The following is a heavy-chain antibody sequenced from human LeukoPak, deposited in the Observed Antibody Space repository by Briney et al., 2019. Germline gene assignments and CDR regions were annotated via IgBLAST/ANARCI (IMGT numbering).Heavy chain of an antibody. V-gene: IGHV1-69*05. D-gene: IGHD3-22*01. Sequence: SVKVSCKASGGTFSSYAISWVRQAPGQGLEWMGGIIPIFGTANYAQKFQGRVTITTDESTSTAYMELSSLRSEDTAVYYCARSTYDSSGYYYYFDYWGQGTLVTVSS. J-gene: IGHJ4*02. CDR3: ARSTYDSSGYYYYFDY. CDR2: IIPIFGTA. CDR1: GGTFSSYA.